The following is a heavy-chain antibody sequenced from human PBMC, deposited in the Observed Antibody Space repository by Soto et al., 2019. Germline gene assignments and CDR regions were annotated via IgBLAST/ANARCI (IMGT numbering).Heavy chain of an antibody. CDR3: ARVLGQQLFDY. V-gene: IGHV1-18*01. Sequence: QVQLVQSGAEVKKPGASVKVSCKASGYTFTSYGISWVRQAPGQGLEWMGGISAYNGNKKYAQKLQGRVTITTDTSTSTAYMERRSLRSDDTAVYYCARVLGQQLFDYWGQGTLVTVSS. J-gene: IGHJ4*02. D-gene: IGHD6-13*01. CDR2: ISAYNGNK. CDR1: GYTFTSYG.